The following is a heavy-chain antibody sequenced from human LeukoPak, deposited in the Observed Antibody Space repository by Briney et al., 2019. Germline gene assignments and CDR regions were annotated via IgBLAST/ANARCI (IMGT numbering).Heavy chain of an antibody. J-gene: IGHJ4*02. CDR3: ARGRGGYRSQTPYYFDY. CDR1: GYTFTSYA. V-gene: IGHV1-3*01. CDR2: INAGNGNT. Sequence: ASVKVSCKASGYTFTSYAMHWVRQAPGQRLEWMGWINAGNGNTKYSQKFQGRVTITRDTSASTAYMELSSLRSEDTAVYYCARGRGGYRSQTPYYFDYWGQGTLVTVSS. D-gene: IGHD5-24*01.